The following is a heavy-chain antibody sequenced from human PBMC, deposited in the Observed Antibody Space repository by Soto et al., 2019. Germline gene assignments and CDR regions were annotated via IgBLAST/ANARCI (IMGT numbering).Heavy chain of an antibody. V-gene: IGHV3-30*18. J-gene: IGHJ4*02. CDR2: ISYDGSNK. CDR1: GFTFSSYG. D-gene: IGHD3-10*01. CDR3: AKHYDYFDY. Sequence: QVQLVESGGGVVQPGRSLRLSCAASGFTFSSYGMHWVRQAPGKGLEGVAVISYDGSNKYYADSVKGRFTISRDNSKNTLYLQMNSLRAEDTAVYYCAKHYDYFDYWGQGTLVTVSS.